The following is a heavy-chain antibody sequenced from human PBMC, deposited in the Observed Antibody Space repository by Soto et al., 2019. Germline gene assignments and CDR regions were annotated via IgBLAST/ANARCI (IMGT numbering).Heavy chain of an antibody. CDR3: AISDDYYGSGSYYNFDY. Sequence: GGSLRLSCAASGFTFSDYYMSWIRQAPGKGLEWVSYISSSGSTIYYADSVKGRFTISRDNAKNSLYLQMNSLRAEDMAVYYCAISDDYYGSGSYYNFDYWGQGTLVTVSS. CDR1: GFTFSDYY. D-gene: IGHD3-10*01. V-gene: IGHV3-11*01. CDR2: ISSSGSTI. J-gene: IGHJ4*02.